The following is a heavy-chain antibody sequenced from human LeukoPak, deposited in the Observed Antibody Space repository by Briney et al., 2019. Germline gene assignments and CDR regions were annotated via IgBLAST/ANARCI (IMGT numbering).Heavy chain of an antibody. CDR1: GFTFSSYS. Sequence: GGSLRLSCAASGFTFSSYSMNWVRQAPGKGLEWVSSISSSSSYIYYADSVKGRFTISRDNAKNSLYLQMNSLRAEDTAVYYCARDQRTWWEPRGFDPWGQGTLVTVSS. V-gene: IGHV3-21*01. D-gene: IGHD2-15*01. CDR2: ISSSSSYI. J-gene: IGHJ5*02. CDR3: ARDQRTWWEPRGFDP.